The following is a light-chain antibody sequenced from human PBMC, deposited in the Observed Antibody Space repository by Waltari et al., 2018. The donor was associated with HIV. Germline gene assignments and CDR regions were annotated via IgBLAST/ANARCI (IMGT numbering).Light chain of an antibody. J-gene: IGLJ2*01. CDR2: KDT. Sequence: PTQYSFWYQQRPGQAPVMVIFKDTQRASGIPERFSGSSSGTTVTLTISGVQTEDEADYYCQSVDAGGTQVVFGGGTKLSVL. CDR3: QSVDAGGTQVV. CDR1: PTQY. V-gene: IGLV3-25*03.